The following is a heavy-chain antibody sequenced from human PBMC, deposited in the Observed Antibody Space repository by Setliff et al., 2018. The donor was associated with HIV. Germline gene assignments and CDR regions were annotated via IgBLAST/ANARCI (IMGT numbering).Heavy chain of an antibody. D-gene: IGHD6-13*01. CDR2: MNPKGGNS. Sequence: ASVKVSCKASGYTFSSHDINWVRQATGQGLEGMGWMNPKGGNSGYAQKFQGRVTMTRNTSISTAYMELRSLTSEDTAVYYCARSLPGYSSSWYFGYSYYGMDVWGQGTTVTVSS. V-gene: IGHV1-8*02. CDR1: GYTFSSHD. J-gene: IGHJ6*02. CDR3: ARSLPGYSSSWYFGYSYYGMDV.